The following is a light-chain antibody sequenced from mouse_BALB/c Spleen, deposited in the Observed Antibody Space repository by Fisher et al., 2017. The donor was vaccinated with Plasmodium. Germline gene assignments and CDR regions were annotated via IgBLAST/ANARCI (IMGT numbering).Light chain of an antibody. J-gene: IGKJ5*01. CDR1: HTVNNN. Sequence: DIVLTQSTVTLSVTPGDSVSLSCRASHTVNNNLHWYQQKSHESPRLLINYTSQSISGIPSRFSGSGSGTDFTLSINRVETEDFGMYFCQQSNSWPLTFGAGTKLELK. CDR3: QQSNSWPLT. V-gene: IGKV5-43*01. CDR2: YTS.